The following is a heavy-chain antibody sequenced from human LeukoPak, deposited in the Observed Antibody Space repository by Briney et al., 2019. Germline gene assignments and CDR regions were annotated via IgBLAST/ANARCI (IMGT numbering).Heavy chain of an antibody. J-gene: IGHJ4*02. D-gene: IGHD3-10*01. Sequence: HPGGSLRLSCAASGFSFSNYWMKWVRQAPEKWLEWVANINQDGSVNVYVDSVKGRFIISRDNAKNSLYLQMNSLGPDDTAVYYCATLRRASPGDYWGQGTLVTVSS. CDR3: ATLRRASPGDY. CDR1: GFSFSNYW. V-gene: IGHV3-7*01. CDR2: INQDGSVN.